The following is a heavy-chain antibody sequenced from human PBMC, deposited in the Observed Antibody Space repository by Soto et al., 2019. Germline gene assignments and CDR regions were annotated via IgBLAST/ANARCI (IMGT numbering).Heavy chain of an antibody. J-gene: IGHJ3*01. D-gene: IGHD1-1*01. V-gene: IGHV4-39*01. CDR2: VYYSGDS. CDR3: ARFRNPGVRAFDV. CDR1: GVAIRSTNYL. Sequence: PSETLSLTCIVSGVAIRSTNYLWGWIRQSPGEGLEWIGNVYYSGDSVYNPSLKSRVTISVDTSKNQFYLKLNSLTAADTGLYYCARFRNPGVRAFDVWGQGTMVTVSS.